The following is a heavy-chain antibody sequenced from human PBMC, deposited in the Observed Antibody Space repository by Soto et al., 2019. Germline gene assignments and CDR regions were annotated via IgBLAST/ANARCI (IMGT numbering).Heavy chain of an antibody. V-gene: IGHV4-34*01. Sequence: SETLSLTCAVYGGSFSGYYWSWIRQPPGKGLEWIGEINHSGSTNYNPSLKSRVTISVGTSKNQFSLKLSSVTAADTAVYYCARFKSTPYYYYYMDVWGKGTTVTVSS. CDR3: ARFKSTPYYYYYMDV. CDR1: GGSFSGYY. J-gene: IGHJ6*03. CDR2: INHSGST. D-gene: IGHD2-15*01.